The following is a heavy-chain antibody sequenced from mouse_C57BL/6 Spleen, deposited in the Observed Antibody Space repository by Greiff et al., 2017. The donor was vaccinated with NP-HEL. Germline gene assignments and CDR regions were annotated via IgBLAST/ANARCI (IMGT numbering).Heavy chain of an antibody. J-gene: IGHJ3*01. CDR1: GYTFTSYW. Sequence: QVQLQQPGAELVKPGASVKLSCKASGYTFTSYWMHWVKQRPGQGLEWIGMIHPNSGSTNYNEKFKSKATLTVDKSSSTAYMPLSSLTSEVSAVYCCARGGDYEVFAYWGQGTLVTVSA. V-gene: IGHV1-64*01. D-gene: IGHD2-4*01. CDR2: IHPNSGST. CDR3: ARGGDYEVFAY.